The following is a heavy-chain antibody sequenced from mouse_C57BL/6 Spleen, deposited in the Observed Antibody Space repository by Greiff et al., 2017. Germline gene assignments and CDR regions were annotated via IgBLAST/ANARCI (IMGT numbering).Heavy chain of an antibody. Sequence: EVMLVESGEGLVKPGGSLKLSCAASGFTFSSYAMSWVRQTPEKRLEWVAYISSGGDYIYYADTVKGRFTISRDNARNTLYLQMSSLKSEDTAMYYCTRDPDGNYYFDYWGQGTTLTVSS. J-gene: IGHJ2*01. CDR2: ISSGGDYI. CDR3: TRDPDGNYYFDY. D-gene: IGHD2-1*01. V-gene: IGHV5-9-1*02. CDR1: GFTFSSYA.